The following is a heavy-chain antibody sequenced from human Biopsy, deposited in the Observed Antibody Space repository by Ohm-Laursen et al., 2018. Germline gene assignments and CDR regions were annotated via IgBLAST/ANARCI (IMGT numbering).Heavy chain of an antibody. CDR1: GFTFSRSA. J-gene: IGHJ4*02. CDR2: IHGDERSA. Sequence: SLRLSCAAVGFTFSRSAMHWVRQAPGKGLMWVSRIHGDERSATYAEPVKGRFTISRDNAKNTLHLQMNSLRAEDTAVYYCTGDSGGLGDYWGQGTLVTVSS. D-gene: IGHD2-8*02. CDR3: TGDSGGLGDY. V-gene: IGHV3-74*03.